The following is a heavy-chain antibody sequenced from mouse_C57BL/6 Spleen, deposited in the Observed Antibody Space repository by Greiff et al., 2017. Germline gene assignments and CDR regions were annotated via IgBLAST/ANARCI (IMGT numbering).Heavy chain of an antibody. V-gene: IGHV1-82*01. CDR3: AREGTPPYVDY. CDR2: IYPGDGDT. CDR1: GYAFSSSW. Sequence: VQLQQSGPELVKPGASVKLSCKASGYAFSSSWMYWVKQRPGKGLEWIGRIYPGDGDTNYTGKFKGKATLTADKASSTAYMQLSILTSEDSAVYFCAREGTPPYVDYWGQGTTLTVSS. J-gene: IGHJ2*01.